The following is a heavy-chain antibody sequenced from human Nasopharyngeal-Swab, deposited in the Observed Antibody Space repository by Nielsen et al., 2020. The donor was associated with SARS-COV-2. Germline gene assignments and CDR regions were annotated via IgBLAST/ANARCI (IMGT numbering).Heavy chain of an antibody. CDR1: GFTFSSYS. CDR3: ARGIYYYYYYMDV. CDR2: ISSSSSYI. V-gene: IGHV3-21*01. Sequence: GESLKISCAASGFTFSSYSMNWVRQAPGKGLEWVSSISSSSSYIYYADSVKGRFTISRDNAKNSLYLQMNNLRAEDTAVYYCARGIYYYYYYMDVWGKGTTVTVSS. J-gene: IGHJ6*03.